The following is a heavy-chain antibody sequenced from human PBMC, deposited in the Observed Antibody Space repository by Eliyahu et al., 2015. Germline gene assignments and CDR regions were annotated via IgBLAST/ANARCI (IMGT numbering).Heavy chain of an antibody. CDR2: INHSGST. J-gene: IGHJ5*02. D-gene: IGHD2-2*01. CDR1: GGSFXGYY. CDR3: ARLEGCSSTSCYRVENQYNWFDP. V-gene: IGHV4-34*01. Sequence: QVQLQQWGAGLLKPSETLSLTCAVYGGSFXGYYWXWIRQPPGKGLEWIGEINHSGSTNYNPSLKSRVTISVDTSKNQFSLKLSSVTAADTAVYYCARLEGCSSTSCYRVENQYNWFDPWGQGTLVTVSS.